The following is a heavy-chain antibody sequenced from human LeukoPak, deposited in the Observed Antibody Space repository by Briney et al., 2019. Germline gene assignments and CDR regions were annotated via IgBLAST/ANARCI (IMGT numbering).Heavy chain of an antibody. CDR1: GYTFTSYY. CDR3: ARDSGWSRYCDY. J-gene: IGHJ4*02. CDR2: INPSGNTT. Sequence: ASVKVSCKASGYTFTSYYIHWVRQAPGQGLEWMGIINPSGNTTNYAQNFQGRVTMTRDTSTSTIYMELSSLRSEDTAVYFCARDSGWSRYCDYWGQGTLVTVSS. V-gene: IGHV1-46*01. D-gene: IGHD6-19*01.